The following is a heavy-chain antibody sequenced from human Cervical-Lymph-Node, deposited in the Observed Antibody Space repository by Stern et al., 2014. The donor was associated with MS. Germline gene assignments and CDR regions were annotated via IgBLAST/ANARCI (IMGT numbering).Heavy chain of an antibody. D-gene: IGHD6-6*01. V-gene: IGHV1-18*01. CDR1: GYTFPTYG. J-gene: IGHJ4*02. CDR2: ISGNIGTT. CDR3: VYTSSLGGVLFDY. Sequence: VQLVQSGPEVKKPGASVKVSCKASGYTFPTYGFYWVRQAPGQGLSWVGWISGNIGTTNYAPKLQGRVSMTTNTSTLTAYMELRNLRSDDTAVYYCVYTSSLGGVLFDYWGQGSLVTVSS.